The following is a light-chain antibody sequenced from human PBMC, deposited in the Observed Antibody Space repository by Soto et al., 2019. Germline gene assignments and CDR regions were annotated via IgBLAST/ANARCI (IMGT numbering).Light chain of an antibody. CDR1: ASDVGVYNY. CDR2: EVT. Sequence: SVLTQPPSASGSLGQSVTISCTGTASDVGVYNYVSWYQQHPGKAPKLMIYEVTKRPSGVPDRFSGSKSGNTAPLTVSGLQAEDEADYYCSSYAGSSTLYVFGTGTKVT. V-gene: IGLV2-8*01. CDR3: SSYAGSSTLYV. J-gene: IGLJ1*01.